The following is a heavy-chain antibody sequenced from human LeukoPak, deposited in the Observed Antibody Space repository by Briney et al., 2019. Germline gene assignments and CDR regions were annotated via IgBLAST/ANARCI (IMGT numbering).Heavy chain of an antibody. J-gene: IGHJ5*02. D-gene: IGHD1-26*01. V-gene: IGHV4-61*01. CDR2: IYYSGST. Sequence: SETLSLTCTVSGGSVSSGSYYWSWIRQPPGKGLEWIGYIYYSGSTNYNPSLKSRVTISVDTSKNQFSLKLSSVTAADTAVYYCARDTGFGYEVGATSWFDPWGQGTLVTVSS. CDR3: ARDTGFGYEVGATSWFDP. CDR1: GGSVSSGSYY.